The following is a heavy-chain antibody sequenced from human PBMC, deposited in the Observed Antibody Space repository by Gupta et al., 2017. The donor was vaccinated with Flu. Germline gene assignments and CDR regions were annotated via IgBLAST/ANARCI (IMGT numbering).Heavy chain of an antibody. V-gene: IGHV3-33*01. D-gene: IGHD1-26*01. J-gene: IGHJ4*02. CDR2: IWYDGSNK. CDR1: GFTFSSYG. CDR3: ARGSSGSYQYFDY. Sequence: QVQLVESGGGVVQPGRSLRLSCAASGFTFSSYGMHWVRQAPGKGLEWVAVIWYDGSNKYYADSVKGRFTISRDNSKNTLYLQMNSLRAEDTAVYYCARGSSGSYQYFDYWGQGTLVTVSS.